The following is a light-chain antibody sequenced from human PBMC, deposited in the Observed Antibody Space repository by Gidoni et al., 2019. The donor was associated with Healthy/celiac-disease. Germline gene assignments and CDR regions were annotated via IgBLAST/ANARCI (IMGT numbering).Light chain of an antibody. J-gene: IGKJ3*01. CDR2: DAS. CDR1: QSVSSY. V-gene: IGKV3-11*01. CDR3: QQRSNWPLFT. Sequence: EIVLTPSPATLSLSPGERATLSCRASQSVSSYLAWYQQKPGQAPRLLIYDASNRATGIPARFSGSGSGTDFTLTISSLEPEDFAVYYCQQRSNWPLFTFGPGTKVEIK.